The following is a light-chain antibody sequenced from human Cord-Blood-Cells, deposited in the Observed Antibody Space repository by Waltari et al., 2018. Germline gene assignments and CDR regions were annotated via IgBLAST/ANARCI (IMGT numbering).Light chain of an antibody. CDR1: SRDVGGYNY. CDR3: SSYTSSSVV. CDR2: DVS. J-gene: IGLJ2*01. V-gene: IGLV2-14*01. Sequence: QSALTQPASVSGSPGQSITISCTGTSRDVGGYNYVSWYQQHPGKAPKLMIYDVSNRPSGVSNRFSGSKSGNTAYLTISGLQAEDEADYYCSSYTSSSVVFGGGTKLTVL.